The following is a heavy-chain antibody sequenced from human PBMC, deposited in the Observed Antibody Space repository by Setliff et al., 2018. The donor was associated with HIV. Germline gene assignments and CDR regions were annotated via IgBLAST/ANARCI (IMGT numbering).Heavy chain of an antibody. CDR1: GFTFSSCW. Sequence: GGSLRLSCAASGFTFSSCWVTWVRQGPGKGLEWVANIKQDGSEKYYVDSVKGRFTISRDNGKNSLYLQMNSLRAEDTAVYYCASSGYNYWGYYMDVWGKGTTVTVSS. J-gene: IGHJ6*03. D-gene: IGHD5-18*01. CDR3: ASSGYNYWGYYMDV. V-gene: IGHV3-7*03. CDR2: IKQDGSEK.